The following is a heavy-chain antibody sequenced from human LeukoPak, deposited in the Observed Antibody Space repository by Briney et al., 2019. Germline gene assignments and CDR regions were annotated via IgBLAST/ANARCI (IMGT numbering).Heavy chain of an antibody. CDR2: INQDGNEK. J-gene: IGHJ4*02. V-gene: IGHV3-7*01. D-gene: IGHD6-19*01. CDR3: ARRDSSGWSKYYFDY. CDR1: GFTFSTYW. Sequence: GGSLRLSCAASGFTFSTYWMSWVRQAPGKGLERVANINQDGNEKYYVGSVKGRFTISRDNAKNSLFLQMNSLRAEDTAVYYCARRDSSGWSKYYFDYWGQGTLVTVSS.